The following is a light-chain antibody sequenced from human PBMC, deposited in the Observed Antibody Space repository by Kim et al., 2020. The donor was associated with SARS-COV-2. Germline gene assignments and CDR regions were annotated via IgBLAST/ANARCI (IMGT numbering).Light chain of an antibody. V-gene: IGLV3-21*04. CDR1: NIGGKT. Sequence: APGQTARITCGGNNIGGKTFHWYQQKPGQAPVLVIRYDGDRPSGIPERFSGSNSGNTATLTISRFDAGDEADYYCQVWDSSSDHVVFGGGTKVTVL. J-gene: IGLJ2*01. CDR3: QVWDSSSDHVV. CDR2: YDG.